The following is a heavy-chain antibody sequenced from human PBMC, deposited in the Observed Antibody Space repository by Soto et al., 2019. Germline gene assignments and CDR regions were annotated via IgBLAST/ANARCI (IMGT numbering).Heavy chain of an antibody. Sequence: QVQLVQSGAEVKKPGASVKVSCKASGYTFTSYAMNWVRQAPGQRLEWMGWINAGNGNTKYSQKFQGRVTITRDTSASTAYMELSSLRSEDTAVYYCASSYSNYALIDYYYYGMDVWGQGTTVTVSS. CDR3: ASSYSNYALIDYYYYGMDV. D-gene: IGHD4-4*01. J-gene: IGHJ6*02. V-gene: IGHV1-3*01. CDR1: GYTFTSYA. CDR2: INAGNGNT.